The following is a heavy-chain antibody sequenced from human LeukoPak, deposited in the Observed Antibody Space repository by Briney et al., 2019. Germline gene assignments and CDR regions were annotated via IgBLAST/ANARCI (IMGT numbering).Heavy chain of an antibody. J-gene: IGHJ5*02. CDR2: IYYSGST. V-gene: IGHV4-59*01. CDR3: ARVQGSWWRNNWLDP. CDR1: GGSISSYY. D-gene: IGHD6-13*01. Sequence: KSSPTLSLTCTVSGGSISSYYWRSIRQPPGERPEWIAYIYYSGSTNYNPSLESRVTISADTSNNHLSLRLSSVPAADTAVYYCARVQGSWWRNNWLDPWGEGTLVTVSS.